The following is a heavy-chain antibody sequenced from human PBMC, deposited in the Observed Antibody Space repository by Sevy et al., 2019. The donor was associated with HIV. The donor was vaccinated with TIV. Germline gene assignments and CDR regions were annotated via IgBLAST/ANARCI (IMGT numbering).Heavy chain of an antibody. Sequence: GGSLRLSCVGSGFTFREYSMNWVRQAPGKGLEWVSYISGSSTTIEHADSVKGRFSISRDNADNSVFLQMNRLRVEDTAVYYCARSLAAAENWFDLWGQGTLVTVSS. CDR1: GFTFREYS. CDR2: ISGSSTTI. D-gene: IGHD6-13*01. J-gene: IGHJ5*02. V-gene: IGHV3-48*01. CDR3: ARSLAAAENWFDL.